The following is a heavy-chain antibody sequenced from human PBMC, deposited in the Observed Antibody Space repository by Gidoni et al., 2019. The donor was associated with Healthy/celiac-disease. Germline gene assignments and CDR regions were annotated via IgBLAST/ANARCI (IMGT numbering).Heavy chain of an antibody. V-gene: IGHV4-59*01. D-gene: IGHD3-10*01. Sequence: QVQLQESGPGLVKPSETLSLTCTVSGGSISSYYWSWIRQPPGKGLEWIGYIYYSGSTNYNPSLKSRVNISVDTSKNQFSLKLSSVTAADTAVYYCARRGFGELSPFDYWGQGTLVTVSS. J-gene: IGHJ4*02. CDR3: ARRGFGELSPFDY. CDR1: GGSISSYY. CDR2: IYYSGST.